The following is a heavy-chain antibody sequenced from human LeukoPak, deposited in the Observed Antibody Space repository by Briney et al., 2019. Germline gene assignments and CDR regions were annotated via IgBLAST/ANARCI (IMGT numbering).Heavy chain of an antibody. CDR3: AHLIVVVPAAVDY. J-gene: IGHJ4*02. CDR2: IRYDGSNK. Sequence: GGSLRLSCAASGFTFSSYGMHWVRQAPGKGLEWVAFIRYDGSNKYYADSVKGRFTISRDNSKNTLYLQMNSLRAEDTAVYYCAHLIVVVPAAVDYWGQGTLVTVSS. V-gene: IGHV3-30*02. CDR1: GFTFSSYG. D-gene: IGHD2-2*01.